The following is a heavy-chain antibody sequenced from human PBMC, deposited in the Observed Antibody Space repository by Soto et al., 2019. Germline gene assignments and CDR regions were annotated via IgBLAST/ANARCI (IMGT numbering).Heavy chain of an antibody. CDR2: IYYSGST. J-gene: IGHJ5*02. V-gene: IGHV4-39*01. Sequence: QLQLEESGPGLVKPSETLSLTCTVSGGSISSSSYYWGWIRQPPGKGLEWIGSIYYSGSTYYNPSLKSRVTISVDTSKNQFSLKLSSVTAADTAVYYCARHGEVEQWLERWGFDPWGQGTLVTVSS. D-gene: IGHD6-19*01. CDR3: ARHGEVEQWLERWGFDP. CDR1: GGSISSSSYY.